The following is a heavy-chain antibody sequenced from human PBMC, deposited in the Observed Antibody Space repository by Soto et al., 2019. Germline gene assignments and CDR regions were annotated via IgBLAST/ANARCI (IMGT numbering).Heavy chain of an antibody. CDR3: ARLEGLATISYYFDY. CDR2: IYYRGNT. D-gene: IGHD3-9*01. Sequence: PSETLSLTCSVSGDSINSDNYYWGWIRQPPGKGLEWIGSIYYRGNTYYNPSLKTRVTISLDKSKSQFSLKLNSVTAADSAVYFCARLEGLATISYYFDYWGQGTQVTVSS. V-gene: IGHV4-39*01. J-gene: IGHJ4*02. CDR1: GDSINSDNYY.